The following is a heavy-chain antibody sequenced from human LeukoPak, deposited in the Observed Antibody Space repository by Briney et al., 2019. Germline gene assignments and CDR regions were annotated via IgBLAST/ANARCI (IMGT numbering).Heavy chain of an antibody. CDR2: IDHSGST. CDR3: ARGLGLRHFFDP. J-gene: IGHJ5*02. CDR1: GGSISSSSYY. Sequence: SETLSHTCTVSGGSISSSSYYWGWIRQPPGKGLEWIGEIDHSGSTNYNPSLKSRVTISVDTSKNQFSLKLSSVTAAVTAVYYCARGLGLRHFFDPWGQGTLVTVSS. V-gene: IGHV4-39*07. D-gene: IGHD4-17*01.